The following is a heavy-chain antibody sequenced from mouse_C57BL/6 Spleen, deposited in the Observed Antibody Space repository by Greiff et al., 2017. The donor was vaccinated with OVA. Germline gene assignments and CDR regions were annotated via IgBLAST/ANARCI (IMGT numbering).Heavy chain of an antibody. J-gene: IGHJ2*01. D-gene: IGHD1-1*01. Sequence: VQLQQSGPELVKPGASVKISCKASGYAFSSSWMNWVKQRPGQGLEWIGRIYPGDGDTNYNGKFKGKATLTADKSSSTAYMQLSSLTSEDSAVYFCARDSYGRASYYFDYWGQGTTLTVSS. CDR3: ARDSYGRASYYFDY. CDR1: GYAFSSSW. CDR2: IYPGDGDT. V-gene: IGHV1-82*01.